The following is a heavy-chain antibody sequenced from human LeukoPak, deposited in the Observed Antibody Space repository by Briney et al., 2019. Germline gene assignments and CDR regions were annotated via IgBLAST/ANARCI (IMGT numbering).Heavy chain of an antibody. D-gene: IGHD3-10*01. CDR2: INHSGST. V-gene: IGHV4-34*01. Sequence: SETLSLTCAVHGGSFSGYYWSWIRQPPGKGLEWIGEINHSGSTNYNPSLKSRVTISVDTSKNQFSLKLSSVTAADTAVYYCARSRYYYGSGTTDNFDYWGQGTLVTVSS. J-gene: IGHJ4*02. CDR3: ARSRYYYGSGTTDNFDY. CDR1: GGSFSGYY.